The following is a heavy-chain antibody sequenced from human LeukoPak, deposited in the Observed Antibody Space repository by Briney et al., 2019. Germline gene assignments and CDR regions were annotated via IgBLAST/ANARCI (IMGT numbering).Heavy chain of an antibody. V-gene: IGHV3-30*03. D-gene: IGHD1-26*01. Sequence: GGSLRLSCAASGFTFSSFGMHGVRQAPGKGLEWVAIISYDGSNRQYADSVKGRFTISRDNSKNTLYLQMDSLRAEDTAVYYCARDEWRAGSTTGSFDFCGQGTLVTVSS. J-gene: IGHJ4*02. CDR3: ARDEWRAGSTTGSFDF. CDR1: GFTFSSFG. CDR2: ISYDGSNR.